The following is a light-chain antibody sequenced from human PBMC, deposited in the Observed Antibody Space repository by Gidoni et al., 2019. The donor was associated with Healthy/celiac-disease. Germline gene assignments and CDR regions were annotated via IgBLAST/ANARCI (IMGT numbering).Light chain of an antibody. J-gene: IGKJ1*01. CDR1: QSISSW. Sequence: DSQMTQSPSTLSASVGDRVTITCRASQSISSWLAWYQQKPGKAPKLLIYDASSLESGVPSRFSGSGSGTEFTLTISSLQPDDFATYYCQQYNSYSGTFGQXTKVEIK. CDR2: DAS. CDR3: QQYNSYSGT. V-gene: IGKV1-5*01.